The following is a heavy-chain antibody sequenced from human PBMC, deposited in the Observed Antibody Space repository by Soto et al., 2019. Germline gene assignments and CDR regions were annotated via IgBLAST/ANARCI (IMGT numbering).Heavy chain of an antibody. CDR3: ARQTIFGVVYGMDV. CDR2: MIYSGST. V-gene: IGHV4-39*01. J-gene: IGHJ6*02. CDR1: GGSISTSRYY. D-gene: IGHD3-3*01. Sequence: SETLSLTCSVSGGSISTSRYYWAWLRQPPGKGLEWIGSMIYSGSTYYNPSLKSRVTISVDTSKNQFSLKLSSVTAADTAVYYCARQTIFGVVYGMDVWGQGTTVTVSS.